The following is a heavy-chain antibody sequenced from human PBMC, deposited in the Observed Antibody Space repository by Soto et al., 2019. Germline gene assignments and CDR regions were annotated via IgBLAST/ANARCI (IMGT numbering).Heavy chain of an antibody. Sequence: PGGSLRLSCAASGFTVSSNYMSWVRQAPGKGLEWVSVIYSGGSTYYVDSVKGRFTISRHNSKNTLYLQMNSLRAEDTAVYYCARGGVCVLGYCSSTSRNYYMDVWGKGTTVTVSS. CDR1: GFTVSSNY. CDR2: IYSGGST. D-gene: IGHD2-2*01. CDR3: ARGGVCVLGYCSSTSRNYYMDV. V-gene: IGHV3-53*04. J-gene: IGHJ6*03.